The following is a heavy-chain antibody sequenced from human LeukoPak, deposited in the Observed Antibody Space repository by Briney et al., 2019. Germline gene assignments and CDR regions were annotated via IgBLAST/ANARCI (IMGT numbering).Heavy chain of an antibody. CDR1: GFTVSSYA. CDR3: AKGSGPLQYYFDY. CDR2: ISGSGGST. J-gene: IGHJ4*02. D-gene: IGHD2-15*01. V-gene: IGHV3-23*01. Sequence: GGSLRLSCAASGFTVSSYAMSWVRQAPGKGLEWGSAISGSGGSTYYADSVKGRFTISRDNSKNTLYLQMNSLRAEDTAVYYCAKGSGPLQYYFDYWGQGTLVTVSS.